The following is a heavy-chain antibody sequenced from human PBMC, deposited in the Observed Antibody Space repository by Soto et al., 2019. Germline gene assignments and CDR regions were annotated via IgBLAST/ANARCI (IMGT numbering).Heavy chain of an antibody. CDR3: AGGYDAGCHFGY. D-gene: IGHD1-20*01. Sequence: EVQLVESGGGLVQPGGSLRLSCEASGFTFSRDEMNWVRQAPGKGLEWMAYIQNNGYSTHYADSVKGRFTISRDNAKNTLYLQMSRLTAEDTAIYYFAGGYDAGCHFGYWGQGVLVPVSS. CDR2: IQNNGYST. V-gene: IGHV3-48*03. J-gene: IGHJ4*02. CDR1: GFTFSRDE.